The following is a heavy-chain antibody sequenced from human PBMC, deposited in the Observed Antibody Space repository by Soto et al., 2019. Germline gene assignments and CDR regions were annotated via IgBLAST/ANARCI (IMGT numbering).Heavy chain of an antibody. Sequence: PGVSLRLSCAASGFTFSSYAMSWVRQAPGKGLERVSAISGSGGSTYYADSVKGRFTISRDNSKNTLYLQMNSLRAEDTAVYYCAKLARAFSGSYYQDFDYWGQGTLVTVSS. J-gene: IGHJ4*02. CDR3: AKLARAFSGSYYQDFDY. D-gene: IGHD3-10*01. CDR1: GFTFSSYA. CDR2: ISGSGGST. V-gene: IGHV3-23*01.